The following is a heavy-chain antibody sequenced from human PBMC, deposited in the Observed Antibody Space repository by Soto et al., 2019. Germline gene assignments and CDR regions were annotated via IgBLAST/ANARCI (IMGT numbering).Heavy chain of an antibody. V-gene: IGHV5-51*01. D-gene: IGHD3-16*01. CDR2: IYPGDSET. Sequence: GESLKISCKGSGYSFSSYWIGWVRQMPGKGLEWMGFIYPGDSETRYSPSFQGQVTISVDKSISTAYLQWSSLKASDTAIYYCARDYDYALYYWGQGTLVTVSS. CDR1: GYSFSSYW. J-gene: IGHJ4*02. CDR3: ARDYDYALYY.